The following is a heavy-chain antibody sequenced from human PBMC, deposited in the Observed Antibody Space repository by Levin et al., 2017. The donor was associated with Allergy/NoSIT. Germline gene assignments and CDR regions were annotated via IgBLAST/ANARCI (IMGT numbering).Heavy chain of an antibody. Sequence: LSLTCAASGFIFSDHYMDWVRQAPGKGLEWVGRTRNKANSYTTEYAASVKGRFTISREDSKNSLFLQLNSLIPEDTAVYYCARGGYSSTRHERRFYYGMDVWGQGTTVTVSS. CDR2: TRNKANSYTT. D-gene: IGHD6-13*01. CDR3: ARGGYSSTRHERRFYYGMDV. CDR1: GFIFSDHY. J-gene: IGHJ6*02. V-gene: IGHV3-72*01.